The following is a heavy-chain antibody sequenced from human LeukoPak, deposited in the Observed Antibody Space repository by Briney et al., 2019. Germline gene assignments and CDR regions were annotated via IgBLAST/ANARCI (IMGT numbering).Heavy chain of an antibody. CDR2: ISPSGGST. Sequence: ASVKVSCKASGYTHYMHWVRQAPGQGLEWMGIISPSGGSTDYAQKFKGGVTMTRDTSTTTVYMDLSSLTSEDTAVYYCATLGDGSSDIDYWGQGTLVTVSS. D-gene: IGHD6-13*01. CDR1: GYTHY. V-gene: IGHV1-46*01. CDR3: ATLGDGSSDIDY. J-gene: IGHJ4*02.